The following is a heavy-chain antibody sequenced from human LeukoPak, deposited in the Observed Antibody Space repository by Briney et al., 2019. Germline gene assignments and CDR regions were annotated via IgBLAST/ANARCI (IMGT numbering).Heavy chain of an antibody. D-gene: IGHD6-19*01. CDR3: ARGPRIAVLGPRIRRAEYFQH. CDR1: GESFSGYY. V-gene: IGHV4-34*01. Sequence: SETLSLTCGVYGESFSGYYWTWIRQPPGKGLEWIGEIKHSGSTHYNPSLKSRVLISVDTSKNQFSLKLSSVTAADTAVYFCARGPRIAVLGPRIRRAEYFQHWGQGTLVTVSS. J-gene: IGHJ1*01. CDR2: IKHSGST.